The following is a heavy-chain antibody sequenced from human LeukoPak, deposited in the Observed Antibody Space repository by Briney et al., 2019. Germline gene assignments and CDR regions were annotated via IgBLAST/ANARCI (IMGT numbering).Heavy chain of an antibody. V-gene: IGHV3-23*01. D-gene: IGHD1-26*01. CDR3: ANQMGDSGSYYFDY. J-gene: IGHJ4*02. CDR1: GFTFSDYY. Sequence: QTGGSLRLSCAASGFTFSDYYMSWIRQAPGKGLEWVSAISGSGGSTYYADSVKGRFTISRDNSKNTLYLQMNSLRAENTAVYYCANQMGDSGSYYFDYWGQGTLVTVSS. CDR2: ISGSGGST.